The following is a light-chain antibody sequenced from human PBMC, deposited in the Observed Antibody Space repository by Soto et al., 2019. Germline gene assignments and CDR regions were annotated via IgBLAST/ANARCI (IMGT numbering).Light chain of an antibody. CDR3: QHYDDWPET. CDR1: QSVSSN. CDR2: DAS. J-gene: IGKJ1*01. V-gene: IGKV3-15*01. Sequence: EKVMTQSPATLSVSPGERATLSCRASQSVSSNLAWYQQKPGQAPRLLIYDASTRATGIPARFSGSGSGTEFTLTISSLQSEDLAVYYCQHYDDWPETFGQGTKV.